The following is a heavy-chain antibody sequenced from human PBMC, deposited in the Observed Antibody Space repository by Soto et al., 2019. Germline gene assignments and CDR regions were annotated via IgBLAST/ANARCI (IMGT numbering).Heavy chain of an antibody. CDR2: IKQDGSER. D-gene: IGHD2-2*01. CDR1: GFTFSSYW. Sequence: LRLSCAASGFTFSSYWMSWVRQAPGKGLEWVANIKQDGSERYYVDSVKGRFTISRDNAKNSLYLQMNSLRAEHTAVYYCARGGSSTRFMDYWGQGTLVTVSS. CDR3: ARGGSSTRFMDY. V-gene: IGHV3-7*03. J-gene: IGHJ4*02.